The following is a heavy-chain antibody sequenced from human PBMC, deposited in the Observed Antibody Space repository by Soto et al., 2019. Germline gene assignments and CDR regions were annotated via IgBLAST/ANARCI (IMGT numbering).Heavy chain of an antibody. CDR3: PKEGIVGYFDY. Sequence: EVQLLESGGGLVQPGGTLRLSCAATGFTFSSYAMSWVRQAPGKGLEWVSAISGSGGSTYYADSVKGRFTISRDNSKNTLYLQMNSLRAEDTAVYYSPKEGIVGYFDYWGQGTLVTVSS. CDR1: GFTFSSYA. J-gene: IGHJ4*02. CDR2: ISGSGGST. D-gene: IGHD3-22*01. V-gene: IGHV3-23*01.